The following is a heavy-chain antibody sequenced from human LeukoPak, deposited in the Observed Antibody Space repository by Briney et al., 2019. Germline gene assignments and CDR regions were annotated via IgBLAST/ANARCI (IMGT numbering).Heavy chain of an antibody. CDR1: GFTFSSYS. J-gene: IGHJ4*02. Sequence: PGGSLRLSCAASGFTFSSYSMNWVRQAPGKGLEWVSSISSSSSYIYYADSVKGRFTISRDNAKNSLYLQMNSLRAEDTAVYYCARDRHYYNVYYDFWSGYYTHQFDYWGQGTLVTVSS. V-gene: IGHV3-21*01. CDR2: ISSSSSYI. D-gene: IGHD3-3*01. CDR3: ARDRHYYNVYYDFWSGYYTHQFDY.